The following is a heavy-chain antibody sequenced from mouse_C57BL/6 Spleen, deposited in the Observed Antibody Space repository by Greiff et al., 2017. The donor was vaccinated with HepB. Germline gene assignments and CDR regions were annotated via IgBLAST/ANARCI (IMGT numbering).Heavy chain of an antibody. D-gene: IGHD1-1*01. CDR3: AIISILTTDFDY. J-gene: IGHJ2*01. CDR1: GYTFTSYW. V-gene: IGHV1-74*01. CDR2: IHPSDSDT. Sequence: VQLQQPGAELVKPGASVKVSCKASGYTFTSYWMHWVKQRPGQGLEWIGRIHPSDSDTNYNQKFKGKATLTVDKSSSTAYMPLSSLTSEDSAFYYGAIISILTTDFDYWGQGTTLTVSS.